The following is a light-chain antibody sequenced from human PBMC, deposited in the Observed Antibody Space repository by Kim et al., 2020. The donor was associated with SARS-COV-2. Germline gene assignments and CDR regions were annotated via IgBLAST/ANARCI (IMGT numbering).Light chain of an antibody. CDR3: QHHSTYPIT. CDR1: QSIGGW. V-gene: IGKV1-5*01. J-gene: IGKJ5*01. Sequence: IQLTQSPSTLSASVGDRVTITCRASQSIGGWLAWYQQKPGKAPKLLIYDASSVESGVPSRFSGSGSGTEFTLTISSLQPDDSATYYCQHHSTYPITFGQGRRLEMK. CDR2: DAS.